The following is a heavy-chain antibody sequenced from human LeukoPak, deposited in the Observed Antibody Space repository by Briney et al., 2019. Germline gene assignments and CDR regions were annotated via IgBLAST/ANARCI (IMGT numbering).Heavy chain of an antibody. CDR1: GGSISSHY. V-gene: IGHV4-59*08. J-gene: IGHJ4*02. Sequence: PSETLSLTCTVSGGSISSHYWSWIRQPPGKGLEWIGYIYYSGSTNYNPSLKSRVTISVDTSKNQFSLKLSSVTAADTAVYYCARQSSSWWDFDYWGQGTLVTVSS. CDR2: IYYSGST. CDR3: ARQSSSWWDFDY. D-gene: IGHD6-13*01.